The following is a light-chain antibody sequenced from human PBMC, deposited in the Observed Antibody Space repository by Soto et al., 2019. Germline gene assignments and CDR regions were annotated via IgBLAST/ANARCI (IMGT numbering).Light chain of an antibody. CDR3: QQYNSYAT. J-gene: IGKJ2*01. Sequence: DIPLTQSPSTLSASVGDRVTITCRASQSISSWLAWFQQKPGKAPKVLIFDASSLESGVPSRFSGSGSGTEFTLTISSLQPDESAMYYCQQYNSYATFGQGTKLEIK. CDR2: DAS. V-gene: IGKV1-5*01. CDR1: QSISSW.